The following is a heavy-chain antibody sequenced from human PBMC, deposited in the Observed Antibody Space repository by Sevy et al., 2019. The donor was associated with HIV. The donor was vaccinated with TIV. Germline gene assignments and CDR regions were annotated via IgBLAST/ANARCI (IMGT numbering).Heavy chain of an antibody. CDR2: IIPIYGTI. CDR1: GGTFSSHA. V-gene: IGHV1-69*13. J-gene: IGHJ5*02. D-gene: IGHD1-7*01. Sequence: ASVKVSCKASGGTFSSHAISWVRQAPGQGLEWMGGIIPIYGTINYAQKFQDRVTITADESTSTVYMVLSSLRPDDAAVYYCAREVTGTTYGFDPWGQGTLVTVSS. CDR3: AREVTGTTYGFDP.